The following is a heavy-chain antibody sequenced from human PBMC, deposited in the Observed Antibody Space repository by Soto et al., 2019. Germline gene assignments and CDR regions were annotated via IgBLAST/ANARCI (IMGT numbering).Heavy chain of an antibody. CDR3: ARLVRGSALSYYDLWSGYIPHDALDV. Sequence: SETLSPPCAVPGGSISSGGYSWRWIRQPPGKGLEWIGYIYHSGSTYYNPSLKSRVTISVDRSQTQFSLERSSVTAAETAVYYCARLVRGSALSYYDLWSGYIPHDALDVWGQGTMVTVSS. J-gene: IGHJ3*01. V-gene: IGHV4-30-2*01. D-gene: IGHD3-3*01. CDR2: IYHSGST. CDR1: GGSISSGGYS.